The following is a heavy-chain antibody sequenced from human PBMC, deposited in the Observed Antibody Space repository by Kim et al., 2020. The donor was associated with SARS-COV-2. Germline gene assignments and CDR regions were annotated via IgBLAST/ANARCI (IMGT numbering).Heavy chain of an antibody. CDR2: IDTAGGT. V-gene: IGHV3-13*04. CDR3: ARAGYGVSYGSGTYSLDAFDL. Sequence: GGSLRLSCAASGFNFRNFDMHWVRQVRGKGLEWVSTIDTAGGTQYPGSVKGRFTISREDVKNSLYLQMNSLRVGDTAVYHCARAGYGVSYGSGTYSLDAFDLWGQGTMVTVSS. J-gene: IGHJ3*01. CDR1: GFNFRNFD. D-gene: IGHD3-10*01.